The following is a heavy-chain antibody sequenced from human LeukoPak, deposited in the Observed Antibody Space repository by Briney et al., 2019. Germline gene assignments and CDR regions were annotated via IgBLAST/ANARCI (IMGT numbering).Heavy chain of an antibody. J-gene: IGHJ4*02. Sequence: GGSLRLSCAASGFTFSSYAMSWVRQAPGKGLEWVSAISGGGGSTHYADSVKGRFTISRDNSKNALYLRMDSLRAEDTALYYCAKLKWLTTGNFDYWGQGTLVTVSS. CDR3: AKLKWLTTGNFDY. CDR2: ISGGGGST. D-gene: IGHD5-12*01. CDR1: GFTFSSYA. V-gene: IGHV3-23*01.